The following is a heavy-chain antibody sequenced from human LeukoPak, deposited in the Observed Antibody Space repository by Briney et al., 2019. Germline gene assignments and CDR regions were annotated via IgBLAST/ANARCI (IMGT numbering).Heavy chain of an antibody. CDR3: AKDHYYDSSGYYSYFDY. CDR1: GFTFSSYA. J-gene: IGHJ4*02. D-gene: IGHD3-22*01. V-gene: IGHV3-23*01. Sequence: PGGSLRLSCAASGFTFSSYAMSWVRQAPGKGLEWVSAISSSGGSTYYADSVKGRFTISRDNSKNTLYLQMNSLRAEDTAVYYCAKDHYYDSSGYYSYFDYWGQGTLVTVSS. CDR2: ISSSGGST.